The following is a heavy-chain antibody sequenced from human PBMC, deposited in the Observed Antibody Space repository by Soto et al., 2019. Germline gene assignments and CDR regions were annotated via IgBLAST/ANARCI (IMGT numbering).Heavy chain of an antibody. J-gene: IGHJ2*01. Sequence: GGSLRLSCAASGFTFSSYAMIWVRQAPGKGLEWVSAISGSSSSTYYADSVKGRFTISRDNAKNSLYLQMNSLRAEDTAVYYCARDLTVTDNWYFDLWGRGTLVTVSS. CDR3: ARDLTVTDNWYFDL. D-gene: IGHD4-17*01. CDR2: ISGSSSST. V-gene: IGHV3-23*01. CDR1: GFTFSSYA.